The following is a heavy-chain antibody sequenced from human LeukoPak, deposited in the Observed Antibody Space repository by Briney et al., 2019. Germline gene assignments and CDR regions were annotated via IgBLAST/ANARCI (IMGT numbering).Heavy chain of an antibody. CDR3: ATPGPYCGGDCYFSSIDY. V-gene: IGHV1-24*01. CDR2: FEPEDGET. CDR1: GYTLTELS. J-gene: IGHJ4*02. Sequence: GASVKVSCKVSGYTLTELSMHWVRQAPGKGLEWMGGFEPEDGETIYAQNFQGRVTMTEDTSTDTAYMELSSLRSEDTAVYYCATPGPYCGGDCYFSSIDYWGQGTLVTVSS. D-gene: IGHD2-21*02.